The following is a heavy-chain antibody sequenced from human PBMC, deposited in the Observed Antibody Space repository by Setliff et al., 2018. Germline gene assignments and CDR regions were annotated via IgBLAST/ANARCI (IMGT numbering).Heavy chain of an antibody. Sequence: SETLSLTCTVSGGSISSGSYYWSWIRQPAGKGLEWIGRISTSGSTNYNPSLKSRVTISVDTSKNQFSLKLSSVTAADTAVYYCARGGLWFGELLWKYYYYGMDVWGQGTTVTV. CDR1: GGSISSGSYY. CDR2: ISTSGST. CDR3: ARGGLWFGELLWKYYYYGMDV. V-gene: IGHV4-61*02. D-gene: IGHD3-10*01. J-gene: IGHJ6*02.